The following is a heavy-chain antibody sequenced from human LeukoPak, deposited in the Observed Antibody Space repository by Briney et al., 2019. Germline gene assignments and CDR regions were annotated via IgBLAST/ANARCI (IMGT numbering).Heavy chain of an antibody. CDR3: AREGNSEYYDLWSGPDLVRAFDI. J-gene: IGHJ3*02. Sequence: GGSLRLSCAASGFTFDDYGMSWVRQAPGKGLEWVSGINWNGGSTGYADSVKGRFTISRDNAKNSLYLQMNSLRAEDTAVYYCAREGNSEYYDLWSGPDLVRAFDIWGQGTMVTVSS. CDR1: GFTFDDYG. CDR2: INWNGGST. V-gene: IGHV3-20*04. D-gene: IGHD3-3*01.